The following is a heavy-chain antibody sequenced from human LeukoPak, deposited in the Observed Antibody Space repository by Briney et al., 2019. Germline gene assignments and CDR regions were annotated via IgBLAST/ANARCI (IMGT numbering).Heavy chain of an antibody. CDR1: GFIFSSYA. D-gene: IGHD3-10*01. V-gene: IGHV3-23*01. Sequence: GGSLRLSCAASGFIFSSYAMSWVRQAPGKGLEWVSAISGSGSSTYYADSVKGRFTISRDNSKNTLYLQMNSLRAEDTAVYYCARSSGSYYIGIWGQGTMVTVSS. CDR2: ISGSGSST. J-gene: IGHJ3*02. CDR3: ARSSGSYYIGI.